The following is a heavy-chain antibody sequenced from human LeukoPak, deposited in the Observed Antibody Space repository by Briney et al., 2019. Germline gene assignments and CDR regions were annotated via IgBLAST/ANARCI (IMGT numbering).Heavy chain of an antibody. CDR3: ARELFSSGSCPDG. CDR1: GFTFSYYA. V-gene: IGHV3-33*01. D-gene: IGHD3-10*01. Sequence: GGSLRLSCSASGFTFSYYAIHWVRQAPGKGLEWVALIWSDGSNKYYADSVRGRITISRDISKNTVYLQMNSLRAEDTAVYYCARELFSSGSCPDGWGQGTLVTVSS. J-gene: IGHJ4*02. CDR2: IWSDGSNK.